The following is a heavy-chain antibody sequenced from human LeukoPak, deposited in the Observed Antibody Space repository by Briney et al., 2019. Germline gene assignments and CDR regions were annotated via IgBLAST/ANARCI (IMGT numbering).Heavy chain of an antibody. D-gene: IGHD6-6*01. V-gene: IGHV1-18*01. Sequence: ASVKVSCKASGYTFTSYGISWVRQAPGQGLEWMGWISAYNGNTNYAQKLQGRVTMTTDTSTSTAYTELSSLRSEDTAVYYCARSTSIAAPFDPWGQGTLVTVSS. J-gene: IGHJ5*02. CDR2: ISAYNGNT. CDR3: ARSTSIAAPFDP. CDR1: GYTFTSYG.